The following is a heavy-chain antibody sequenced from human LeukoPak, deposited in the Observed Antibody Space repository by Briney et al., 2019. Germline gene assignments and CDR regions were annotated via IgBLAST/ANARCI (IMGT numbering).Heavy chain of an antibody. CDR3: ARHEAYYYDSSGKGAFDI. V-gene: IGHV1-46*01. J-gene: IGHJ3*02. Sequence: ASVKVSCKASGYTFTSYYMHWVRQAPGQGFEWMGIINPSGGSTSYAQKFQGRVTMTRDMSTSTVYMELSSLRSEDTAVYYCARHEAYYYDSSGKGAFDIWGQGTMVTVSS. CDR2: INPSGGST. D-gene: IGHD3-22*01. CDR1: GYTFTSYY.